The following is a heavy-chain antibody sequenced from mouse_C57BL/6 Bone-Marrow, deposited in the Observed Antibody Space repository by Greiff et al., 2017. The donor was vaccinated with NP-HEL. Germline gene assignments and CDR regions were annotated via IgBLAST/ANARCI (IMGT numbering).Heavy chain of an antibody. D-gene: IGHD1-1*01. J-gene: IGHJ4*01. CDR1: GFSFNTYA. CDR2: IRSKSNNYAT. V-gene: IGHV10-1*01. Sequence: EVNVVESGGGLVQPKGSLKLSCAASGFSFNTYAMNWVRQAPGKGLEWVARIRSKSNNYATYYADSVKDRFTISRDDSESMLYLQMNNLKTEDTAMYYCVRHNYLYYAMDYWGQGTSVTVSS. CDR3: VRHNYLYYAMDY.